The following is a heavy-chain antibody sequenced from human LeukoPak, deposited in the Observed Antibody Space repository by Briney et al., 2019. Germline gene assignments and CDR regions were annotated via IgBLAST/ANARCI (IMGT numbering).Heavy chain of an antibody. J-gene: IGHJ5*02. CDR3: AKDIIVGATSNWFDP. CDR2: ILYDGSNK. CDR1: GFTFSSYG. V-gene: IGHV3-30*02. D-gene: IGHD1-26*01. Sequence: PGGSLRLSCAASGFTFSSYGMHWVRQAPGKGLEGVAFILYDGSNKYYADSVKGRFTISRDNSKNTLYLQMNSLRAEDTAVYYCAKDIIVGATSNWFDPWGQGTLVTVSS.